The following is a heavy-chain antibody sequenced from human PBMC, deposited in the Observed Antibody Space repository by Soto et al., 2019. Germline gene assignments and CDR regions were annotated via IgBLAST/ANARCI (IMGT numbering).Heavy chain of an antibody. D-gene: IGHD3-22*01. J-gene: IGHJ4*02. CDR1: GFTFSSYG. CDR3: ATSLYYDKDY. CDR2: ISYDGSNK. V-gene: IGHV3-30*03. Sequence: PGGSLRLSCAASGFTFSSYGMHWVRQAPGKGLEWVAVISYDGSNKYYADSVKGRFTISRDNSKNTLYLQMNSLRAEDTAVYYCATSLYYDKDYWGQGTLVTVSS.